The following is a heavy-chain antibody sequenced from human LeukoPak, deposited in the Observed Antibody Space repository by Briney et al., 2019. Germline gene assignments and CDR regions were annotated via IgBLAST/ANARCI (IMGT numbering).Heavy chain of an antibody. Sequence: GGSLRLSCAASGFTFSSYAMSWVRQAPGKGLEWVSGVSGSGASTYYPDSVKGRFTISRDNSKNTLYLQMNSLRAEDTAVYYCVKETASGYGAFDIWGQGTMVTVSS. CDR1: GFTFSSYA. CDR3: VKETASGYGAFDI. V-gene: IGHV3-23*01. J-gene: IGHJ3*02. D-gene: IGHD3-22*01. CDR2: VSGSGAST.